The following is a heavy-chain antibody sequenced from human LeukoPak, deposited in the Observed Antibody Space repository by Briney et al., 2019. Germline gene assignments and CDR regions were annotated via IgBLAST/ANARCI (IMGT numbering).Heavy chain of an antibody. CDR2: IYPGDSDT. J-gene: IGHJ3*02. V-gene: IGHV5-51*01. CDR1: GYSFTTYW. D-gene: IGHD3-10*01. CDR3: ARERITMVRGVIFRENAFDI. Sequence: GESLKISCRGSGYSFTTYWIAWVRQMLGKGLEWMGIIYPGDSDTRYSPSFQGQVTISADKSISTAYLQWSSLKASDTAMYYCARERITMVRGVIFRENAFDIWGQGTMVTVSS.